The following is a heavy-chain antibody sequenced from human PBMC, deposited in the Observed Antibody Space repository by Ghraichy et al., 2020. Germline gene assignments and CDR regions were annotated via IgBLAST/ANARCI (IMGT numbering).Heavy chain of an antibody. CDR3: AKDLVGADRFDY. V-gene: IGHV3-23*01. CDR2: ISGSGGST. CDR1: GFTFSSYA. D-gene: IGHD2-15*01. Sequence: GESLNISCAASGFTFSSYAMSWVRQAPGKGLEWVSAISGSGGSTYYADSVKGRFTISRDNSKNTLYLQMNSLRAEDTAVYYCAKDLVGADRFDYWGQGTLVTVSS. J-gene: IGHJ4*02.